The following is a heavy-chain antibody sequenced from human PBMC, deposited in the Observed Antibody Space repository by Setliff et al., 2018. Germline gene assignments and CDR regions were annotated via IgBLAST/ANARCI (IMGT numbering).Heavy chain of an antibody. V-gene: IGHV4-34*01. J-gene: IGHJ4*02. CDR3: ARGGYYYIRSYFDY. CDR2: INHSGST. Sequence: PSETLSLTCAVYGGSFSGYYWSWIRQPPGKGLEWIGEINHSGSTNYNPPLKSRVTISVDTSKNQFSLKLSSVTAADTAVYYCARGGYYYIRSYFDYWGQGTLVTVSS. CDR1: GGSFSGYY. D-gene: IGHD3-22*01.